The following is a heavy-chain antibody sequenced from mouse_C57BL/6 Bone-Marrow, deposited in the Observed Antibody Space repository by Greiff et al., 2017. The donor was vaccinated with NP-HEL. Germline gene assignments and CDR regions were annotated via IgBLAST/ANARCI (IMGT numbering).Heavy chain of an antibody. CDR1: GYTFTDYY. CDR3: ARSSPHPTVEDY. Sequence: EVQLQQSGPELVKPGASVKISCKASGYTFTDYYMNWVKQSHGKSLEWIGDINPNNGGTSYNQKFKGKATLTVDKSSSTAYMELRSLTSEDSAVYYCARSSPHPTVEDYWGQGTTLTVSS. CDR2: INPNNGGT. V-gene: IGHV1-26*01. J-gene: IGHJ2*01. D-gene: IGHD1-1*01.